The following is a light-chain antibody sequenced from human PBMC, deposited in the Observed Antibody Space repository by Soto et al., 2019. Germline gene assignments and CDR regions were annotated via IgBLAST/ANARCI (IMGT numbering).Light chain of an antibody. Sequence: QSALTQPASVSGSPGQSITISCTGTASDVGSSNLVSWYQQYPGKAPKLIIYEGRRRPSGVSGRFSGPKSGNTASLTISGLQAEDEADYYCCSFASSSTFYVFGTGTKVTVL. V-gene: IGLV2-23*01. CDR2: EGR. CDR3: CSFASSSTFYV. CDR1: ASDVGSSNL. J-gene: IGLJ1*01.